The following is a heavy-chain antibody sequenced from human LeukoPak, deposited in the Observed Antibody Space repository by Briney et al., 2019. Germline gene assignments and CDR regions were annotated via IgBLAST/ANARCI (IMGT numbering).Heavy chain of an antibody. D-gene: IGHD3-22*01. V-gene: IGHV1-69*01. CDR3: ASTSPPYYDSSSDY. CDR2: IIPIFGTA. J-gene: IGHJ4*02. Sequence: SVKVSCKASGGTFSSYAISWVRQAPGQGLEWMGGIIPIFGTANYAQKFQGRVTITADESTSTAYMELSSLRSEDTAVYYCASTSPPYYDSSSDYWGQGTLVTVSS. CDR1: GGTFSSYA.